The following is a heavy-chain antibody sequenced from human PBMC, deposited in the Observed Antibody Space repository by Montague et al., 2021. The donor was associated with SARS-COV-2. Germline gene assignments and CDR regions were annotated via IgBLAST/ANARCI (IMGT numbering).Heavy chain of an antibody. CDR2: IKQDGSEK. Sequence: SLRLSCAASGFTFSSYWMSWVRQAPGKGLEWVANIKQDGSEKYYVDSVKGRFTISRDNAKNSQYLQMNSLRAEDTAVYYCARGPWEGELLWHDAFDIWGQGTMVTVSS. V-gene: IGHV3-7*04. D-gene: IGHD1-26*01. CDR1: GFTFSSYW. J-gene: IGHJ3*02. CDR3: ARGPWEGELLWHDAFDI.